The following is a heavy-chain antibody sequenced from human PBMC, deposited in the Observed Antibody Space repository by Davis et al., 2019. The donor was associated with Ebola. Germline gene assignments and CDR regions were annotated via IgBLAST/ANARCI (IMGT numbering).Heavy chain of an antibody. V-gene: IGHV3-49*04. Sequence: GESLKISCTASGFTFGDYAMSWVRQAPGKGLEWVGFIRSKAYGGTTEYAASVKGRFTISRDDSKSIAYLQMNSLKTEDTAVYYCTPFPTYYYDSSGYYYQDRSAEYFQHWGQGTLVTVSS. CDR2: IRSKAYGGTT. CDR1: GFTFGDYA. CDR3: TPFPTYYYDSSGYYYQDRSAEYFQH. D-gene: IGHD3-22*01. J-gene: IGHJ1*01.